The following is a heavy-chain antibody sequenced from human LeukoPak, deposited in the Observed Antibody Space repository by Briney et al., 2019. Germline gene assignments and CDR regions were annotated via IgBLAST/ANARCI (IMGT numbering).Heavy chain of an antibody. V-gene: IGHV3-7*03. CDR2: IKQDGSEE. J-gene: IGHJ1*01. CDR3: ARESGTVVTRYGRAEYFQE. CDR1: GFTFSSYW. D-gene: IGHD4-23*01. Sequence: GGSLRLSCAASGFTFSSYWMTWVRQAPGKGLEWVANIKQDGSEEYYVDSVKGRFTISRDNAKNSLYLQMNSLRAEDTAVYYCARESGTVVTRYGRAEYFQEWGQGTLVTVSS.